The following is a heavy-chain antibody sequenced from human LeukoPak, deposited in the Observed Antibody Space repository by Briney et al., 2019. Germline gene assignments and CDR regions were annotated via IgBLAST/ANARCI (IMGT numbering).Heavy chain of an antibody. D-gene: IGHD4-23*01. J-gene: IGHJ4*02. V-gene: IGHV3-7*01. CDR3: VRAIGSNTL. CDR2: INQDGSEK. Sequence: GGALRLSCAASGFTFTTYWMSWVRQAPGKVLEWVANINQDGSEKYYVDSVKGRFTISRDNAKNSLYLQMNSLRAEDTAVYFCVRAIGSNTLWGQGTLVTVSS. CDR1: GFTFTTYW.